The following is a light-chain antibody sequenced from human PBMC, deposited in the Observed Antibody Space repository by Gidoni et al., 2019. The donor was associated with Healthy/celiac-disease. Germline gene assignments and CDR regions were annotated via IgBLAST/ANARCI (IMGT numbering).Light chain of an antibody. V-gene: IGLV2-14*01. CDR3: SSYTSSSTSLV. Sequence: QSALTQPASVSGSPGQSITISCTGTSSDVGGYNYVSWYQQHPGKAPKLMIYDVINRPSGVSNRFSGSKSGNTASLTISGLQAEDEADYYCSSYTSSSTSLVFGGGTKLTVL. CDR1: SSDVGGYNY. J-gene: IGLJ2*01. CDR2: DVI.